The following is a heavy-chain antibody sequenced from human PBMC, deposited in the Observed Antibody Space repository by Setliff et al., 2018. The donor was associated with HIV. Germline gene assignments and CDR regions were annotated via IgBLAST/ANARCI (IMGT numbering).Heavy chain of an antibody. Sequence: NPSETLSLTCAVYGGSFSDYYWNWIRQTPGKGLEWLGEIDHRGRTNYNPSLKNRVTISRDTSKNQFSLRLSSTTVADTAVYYCARGFEGFCSGGSCHWFDSWGQGTLVTVSS. CDR2: IDHRGRT. V-gene: IGHV4-34*01. D-gene: IGHD2-15*01. CDR1: GGSFSDYY. CDR3: ARGFEGFCSGGSCHWFDS. J-gene: IGHJ5*01.